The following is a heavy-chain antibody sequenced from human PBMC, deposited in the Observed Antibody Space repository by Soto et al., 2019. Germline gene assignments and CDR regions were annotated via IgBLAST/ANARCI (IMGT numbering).Heavy chain of an antibody. J-gene: IGHJ4*02. CDR2: LYTGTDT. CDR3: ARSRYNGTYCGRFLHY. Sequence: GGSLRLSCAASGFTVSSSYLTWVRQAPGKGLEWVAILYTGTDTVYADSVKGRFTISRDSSKNTLYLQMHSLRAEDTAMYFCARSRYNGTYCGRFLHYWVEGSMATVYS. V-gene: IGHV3-53*01. CDR1: GFTVSSSY. D-gene: IGHD1-1*01.